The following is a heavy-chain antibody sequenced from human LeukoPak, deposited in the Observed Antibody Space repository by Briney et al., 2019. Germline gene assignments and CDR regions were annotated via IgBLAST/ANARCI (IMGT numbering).Heavy chain of an antibody. J-gene: IGHJ4*02. D-gene: IGHD1-26*01. CDR2: ISGSGAST. V-gene: IGHV3-23*01. CDR3: AKDVGKWESLHFFDY. Sequence: GGSLRLSCAASGFTFSDYYMSWIRQAPGKGLEWISGISGSGASTYYADSVKGRFTISRDDSRNTLYLQMNSLRGDDTAVYYCAKDVGKWESLHFFDYWGQGTLVTVSS. CDR1: GFTFSDYY.